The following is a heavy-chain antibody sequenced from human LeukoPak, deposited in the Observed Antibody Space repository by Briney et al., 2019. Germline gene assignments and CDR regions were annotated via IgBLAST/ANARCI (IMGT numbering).Heavy chain of an antibody. CDR1: GYTFTGYY. CDR2: INPNSGGT. Sequence: ASVKVSCKASGYTFTGYYMHWVRQAPGQGLEWMGQINPNSGGTNYAQKFQGRVTMTRDTSISTAYMELSRLRSDDTAVYYCARGGAYYDFWSGCYIYVYWGQGTLVTVSS. J-gene: IGHJ4*02. V-gene: IGHV1-2*06. D-gene: IGHD3-3*01. CDR3: ARGGAYYDFWSGCYIYVY.